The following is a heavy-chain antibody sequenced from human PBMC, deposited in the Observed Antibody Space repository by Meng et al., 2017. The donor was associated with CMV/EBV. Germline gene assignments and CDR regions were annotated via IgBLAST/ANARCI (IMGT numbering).Heavy chain of an antibody. D-gene: IGHD6-6*01. CDR2: ISSNSGSII. CDR3: ARERLNQYSSSSPSDY. CDR1: GFTFSEYH. V-gene: IGHV3-11*04. J-gene: IGHJ4*02. Sequence: GGSLRLSCAASGFTFSEYHISWIRQAPGKGLEWVSDISSNSGSIIYYADSVKGRFTISRDNAKNSLYLQMNSLRAEDTAVYYCARERLNQYSSSSPSDYWGQGTLVTVSS.